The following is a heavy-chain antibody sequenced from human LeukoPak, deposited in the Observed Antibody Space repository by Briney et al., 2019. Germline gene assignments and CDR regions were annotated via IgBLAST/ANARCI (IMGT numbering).Heavy chain of an antibody. CDR1: GGTFSSYA. CDR2: ILPIFGTA. CDR3: ARGLGGGKRGYSYGTFDY. V-gene: IGHV1-69*01. Sequence: SVKVSCKASGGTFSSYAISWVRQAPGQGLEWMGGILPIFGTANYAQKFQGRVTIAADHSTSTAYMELSSLRSGDTAVYYCARGLGGGKRGYSYGTFDYWGQGTLVTVSS. J-gene: IGHJ4*02. D-gene: IGHD5-18*01.